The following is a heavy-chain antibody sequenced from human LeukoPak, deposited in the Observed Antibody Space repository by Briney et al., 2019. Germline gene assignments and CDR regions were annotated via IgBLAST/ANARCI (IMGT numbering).Heavy chain of an antibody. CDR3: ARNPSALAAAGHWFDP. D-gene: IGHD6-13*01. V-gene: IGHV4-38-2*02. CDR1: GYSISSGYY. CDR2: IYHSGST. Sequence: SETLSLTCTVSGYSISSGYYWGWIRQPPGKGLEWIGTIYHSGSTYYNPSLNSRVTISVDTSRNQFSLKLSSVTAADTAVYYCARNPSALAAAGHWFDPWGQGTLVTVSS. J-gene: IGHJ5*02.